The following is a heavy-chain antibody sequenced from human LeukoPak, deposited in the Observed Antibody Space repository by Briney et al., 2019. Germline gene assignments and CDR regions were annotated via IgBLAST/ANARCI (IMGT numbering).Heavy chain of an antibody. Sequence: GGSLRLSCAASGFTFSSYAMHWVPQAPGKGLEGVAVISYDGSNKYYADSVKGRFTISRDNSKTTLYLQMNNLTAEDTAVYSCARASYCSGGSCPYNYYYGMDVWGQGTTVTVSS. CDR2: ISYDGSNK. CDR3: ARASYCSGGSCPYNYYYGMDV. D-gene: IGHD2-15*01. V-gene: IGHV3-30*04. CDR1: GFTFSSYA. J-gene: IGHJ6*02.